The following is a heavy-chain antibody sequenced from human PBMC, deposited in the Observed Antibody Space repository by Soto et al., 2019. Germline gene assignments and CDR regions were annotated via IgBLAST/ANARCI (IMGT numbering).Heavy chain of an antibody. V-gene: IGHV3-7*01. J-gene: IGHJ4*02. CDR2: INKDGSQT. Sequence: EVQLVESGGALVQPGGSLRLTCATSGFTFSNYWMTWVRQAPGKGLEWVANINKDGSQTSFVDSVKGRFTISRDNAKSSLYMQMIRLRAEDTAIYDCVKEIAEAQWGQGTLVTVSS. CDR1: GFTFSNYW. CDR3: VKEIAEAQ. D-gene: IGHD6-19*01.